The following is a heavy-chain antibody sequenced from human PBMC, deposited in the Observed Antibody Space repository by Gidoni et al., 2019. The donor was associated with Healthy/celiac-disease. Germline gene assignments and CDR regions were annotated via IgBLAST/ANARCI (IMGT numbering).Heavy chain of an antibody. CDR2: ISWDGGST. CDR3: AKDTGIRFGELTFDY. D-gene: IGHD3-10*01. Sequence: EVQLVESGGVVVQPGGSLRLSCAASRFTFDDYTMHWVRQAPGKGLEWVSLISWDGGSTYYADSVKGRFTISRDNSKNSLYLQMNSLRTEDTALYYCAKDTGIRFGELTFDYWGQGTLVTVSS. V-gene: IGHV3-43*01. J-gene: IGHJ4*02. CDR1: RFTFDDYT.